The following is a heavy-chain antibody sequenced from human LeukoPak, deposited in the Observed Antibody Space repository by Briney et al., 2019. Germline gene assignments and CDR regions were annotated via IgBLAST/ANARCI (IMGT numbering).Heavy chain of an antibody. CDR2: INGDGTST. V-gene: IGHV3-74*01. CDR1: GFTFSNHW. J-gene: IGHJ3*02. CDR3: ARTGSGGDLDI. Sequence: RGSLRLSCAASGFTFSNHWLHWVRQAPGKGLVWVSRINGDGTSTIYADSVKGRFTISRDNAKSTVYLQMNSLRAEDTAVYYCARTGSGGDLDIWGQGTMVTVSS. D-gene: IGHD2-15*01.